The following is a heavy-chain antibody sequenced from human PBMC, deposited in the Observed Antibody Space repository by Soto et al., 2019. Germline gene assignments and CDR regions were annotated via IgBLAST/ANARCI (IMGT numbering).Heavy chain of an antibody. V-gene: IGHV4-38-2*02. J-gene: IGHJ4*02. CDR3: ARVAFGPIDY. CDR2: MYHSGTT. D-gene: IGHD3-16*01. Sequence: PSDTLSLTCTVSNYSISSGYYWGWIRQSPGEGLEWIVSMYHSGTTYYNPPLKSRVTISIDTSKNQFSLKLTSVTSADTAVYFCARVAFGPIDYWGQGTLVTVSS. CDR1: NYSISSGYY.